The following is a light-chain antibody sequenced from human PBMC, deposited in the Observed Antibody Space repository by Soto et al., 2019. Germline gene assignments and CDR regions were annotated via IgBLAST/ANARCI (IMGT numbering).Light chain of an antibody. V-gene: IGLV2-23*01. CDR2: EGS. J-gene: IGLJ1*01. CDR1: SSDVGSYNL. Sequence: QSARTQPASVSGSPGQSITISCTGTSSDVGSYNLVSWYQQHPGKAPKPMIYEGSKRPSGVSNRFSGSKSGNTASLTISGLQAEDEADYYCCSYAGSSTWVFGTGTKLTVL. CDR3: CSYAGSSTWV.